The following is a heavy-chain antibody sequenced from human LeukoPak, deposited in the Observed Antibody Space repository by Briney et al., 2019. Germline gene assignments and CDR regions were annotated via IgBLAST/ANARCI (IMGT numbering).Heavy chain of an antibody. Sequence: GGSLRLSCAASGFTFSSYWMSWVRQAPGKGLEWVANIKQDGSEKYYVDSVKGRFTISRDNAKNSLYLQMNSLRAEDAAVYYCARDFWSGYFTFDYWGQGTLVTVSS. CDR3: ARDFWSGYFTFDY. V-gene: IGHV3-7*01. D-gene: IGHD3-3*01. CDR1: GFTFSSYW. CDR2: IKQDGSEK. J-gene: IGHJ4*02.